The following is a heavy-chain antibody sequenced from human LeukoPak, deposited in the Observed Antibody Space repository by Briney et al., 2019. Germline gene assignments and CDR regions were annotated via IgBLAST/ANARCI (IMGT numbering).Heavy chain of an antibody. CDR1: GGSISSSSYY. CDR3: ARHVGYCSGGSCPSIDY. J-gene: IGHJ4*02. Sequence: PSETLSLTCTVSGGSISSSSYYWGWIRQPPGKGLEWIGSIYYTGSTYYNPSLKSRVTIFVDTSKNQFSLKLSSVTAADTAVFYCARHVGYCSGGSCPSIDYWGQGTLVTVSS. D-gene: IGHD2-15*01. CDR2: IYYTGST. V-gene: IGHV4-39*01.